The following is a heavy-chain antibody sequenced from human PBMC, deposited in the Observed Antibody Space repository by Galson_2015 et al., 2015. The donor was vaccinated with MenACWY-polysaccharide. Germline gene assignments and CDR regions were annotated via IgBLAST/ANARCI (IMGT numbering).Heavy chain of an antibody. CDR3: TSGQLRWYPFDY. V-gene: IGHV4-38-2*02. Sequence: SETLSLTCSVSNSSINSGYYWGWVRQPPGKALEWVGSTFHSGSLYQNLSLRGRVTMLVDPSTNHFSLDLTSVTAADTAVYYCTSGQLRWYPFDYWGHGTLVTVAS. CDR2: TFHSGSL. CDR1: NSSINSGYY. D-gene: IGHD6-13*01. J-gene: IGHJ4*01.